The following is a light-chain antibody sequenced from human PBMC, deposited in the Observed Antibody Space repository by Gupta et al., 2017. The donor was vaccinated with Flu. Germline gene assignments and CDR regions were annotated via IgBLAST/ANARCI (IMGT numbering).Light chain of an antibody. CDR2: KVS. CDR3: MQGTPWRT. Sequence: DVVLTQSPLSLPVTLGQPASISCRSSQSHVYSDGNTSLNRFQQRPGQSPRRLIYKVSNRDSGVPDRISGSGSGTDFTLKVSRVEAEDVGVYYYMQGTPWRTFGQGTKVEIK. V-gene: IGKV2-30*01. CDR1: QSHVYSDGNTS. J-gene: IGKJ1*01.